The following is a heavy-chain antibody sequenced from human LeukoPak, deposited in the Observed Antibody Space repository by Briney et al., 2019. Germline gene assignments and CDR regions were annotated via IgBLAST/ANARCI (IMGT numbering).Heavy chain of an antibody. Sequence: GASVKVSCKASGGTFSSYTISWVRQAPGQGLEWMGGIIPIFGTAKYAQKFQGRITITADTSTSTAYMEVSSLTSEDTAIYYCAKKMVPAAYYGLDVWGQGTTVTVSS. CDR1: GGTFSSYT. V-gene: IGHV1-69*06. D-gene: IGHD2-2*01. CDR2: IIPIFGTA. CDR3: AKKMVPAAYYGLDV. J-gene: IGHJ6*02.